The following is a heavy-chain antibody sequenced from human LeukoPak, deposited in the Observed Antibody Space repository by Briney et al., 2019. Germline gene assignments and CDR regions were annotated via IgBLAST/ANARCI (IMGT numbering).Heavy chain of an antibody. J-gene: IGHJ6*03. Sequence: ASVKVSCKASGYTFTGYYMHWVRQATGQGLEWMGWMNPNSGNTGYAQKFQGRVTMTRNTSISTAYMELSSLRSEDTAVYYCARELRYFDWPHYYYYMDVWGKGTTVTISS. CDR1: GYTFTGYY. D-gene: IGHD3-9*01. V-gene: IGHV1-8*02. CDR2: MNPNSGNT. CDR3: ARELRYFDWPHYYYYMDV.